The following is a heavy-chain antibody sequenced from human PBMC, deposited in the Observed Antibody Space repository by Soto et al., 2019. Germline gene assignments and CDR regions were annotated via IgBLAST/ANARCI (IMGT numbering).Heavy chain of an antibody. Sequence: SVKVYCKASGFTFTSSAVQRVRQARGQRLEWIGWIVVGSGNTNYAQKFQERVTITRDMSTSTAYMELSSLRSEDTAVYYCAADSVVTSYGMAVCGQRTTVIVSS. CDR1: GFTFTSSA. V-gene: IGHV1-58*01. CDR3: AADSVVTSYGMAV. D-gene: IGHD2-2*01. J-gene: IGHJ6*02. CDR2: IVVGSGNT.